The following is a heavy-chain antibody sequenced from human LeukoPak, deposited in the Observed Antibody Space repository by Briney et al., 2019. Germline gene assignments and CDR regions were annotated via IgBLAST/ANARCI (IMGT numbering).Heavy chain of an antibody. J-gene: IGHJ4*02. Sequence: GGSLRLSCAASGFTFSDYYMSWIRQAPGKGLEWVSYISYSSDYTNYADSVKGRFTISRDNAKNSLYLQMNSLGAEDTALYYCARGRGCSSLSCYPDYWGQGTLVTVSS. CDR2: ISYSSDYT. CDR3: ARGRGCSSLSCYPDY. CDR1: GFTFSDYY. V-gene: IGHV3-11*06. D-gene: IGHD2-2*01.